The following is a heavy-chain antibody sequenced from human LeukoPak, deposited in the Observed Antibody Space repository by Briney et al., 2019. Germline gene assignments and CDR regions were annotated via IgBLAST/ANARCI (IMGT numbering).Heavy chain of an antibody. D-gene: IGHD2-2*01. Sequence: GSLRLSCAASGFPFVTYWMHWVRQAPGKGLVWVSHLNTDGSSPTYGDSAKGRFTVSRDNAKNTLFLQLNSLRVEDTAVYYCARGTAEPAGIGYWGQGTLVTVSS. CDR3: ARGTAEPAGIGY. J-gene: IGHJ4*02. V-gene: IGHV3-74*01. CDR1: GFPFVTYW. CDR2: LNTDGSSP.